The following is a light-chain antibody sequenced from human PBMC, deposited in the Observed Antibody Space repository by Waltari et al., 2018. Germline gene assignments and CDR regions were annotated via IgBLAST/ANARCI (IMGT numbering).Light chain of an antibody. CDR1: QSVGRY. CDR2: PAS. J-gene: IGKJ5*01. V-gene: IGKV3-11*01. CDR3: QHRST. Sequence: EIVLTQSPATLSLSPGERATLSCRASQSVGRYVAWYQQRPGQAPRLLIYPASNRATGIPARFSGSGSGTDFTLTISSLEPEDFAVSYCQHRSTFGQGTRLEIK.